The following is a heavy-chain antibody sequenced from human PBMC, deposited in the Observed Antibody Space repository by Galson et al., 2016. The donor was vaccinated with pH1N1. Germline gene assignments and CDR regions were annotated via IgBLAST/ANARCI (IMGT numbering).Heavy chain of an antibody. CDR3: ARLSGSRWLDP. V-gene: IGHV1-18*01. J-gene: IGHJ5*02. CDR1: GYMFTSYG. CDR2: ISGYNGNT. D-gene: IGHD3-10*01. Sequence: QSGAEVKEPGASVKVSCKASGYMFTSYGITWVRQAPGQGLEWMGLISGYNGNTNYAQKFRGRLTMTTDTSTTPAYMELRSLRSDDTAFYYCARLSGSRWLDPWGQGTLVTVSS.